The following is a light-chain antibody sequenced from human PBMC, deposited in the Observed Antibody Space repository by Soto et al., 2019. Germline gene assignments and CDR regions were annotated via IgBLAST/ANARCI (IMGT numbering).Light chain of an antibody. CDR3: QQRSNGPLT. CDR2: DAS. CDR1: QSVSNY. V-gene: IGKV3-11*01. J-gene: IGKJ4*01. Sequence: DMGWTQSPATLSLSPGEGVSLSCRASQSVSNYLAWYQQKPCQAPTLLIFDASNMDTGIPARFSGSRSGTDFTLTISSLEPEDFAVYYCQQRSNGPLTFGGGTKLEIK.